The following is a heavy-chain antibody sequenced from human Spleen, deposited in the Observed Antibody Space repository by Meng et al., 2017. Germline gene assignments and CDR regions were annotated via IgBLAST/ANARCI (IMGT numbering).Heavy chain of an antibody. J-gene: IGHJ3*01. CDR3: ARERSGSPGDALDL. CDR2: IWYDGSKK. CDR1: GFTFSDYG. V-gene: IGHV3-33*01. D-gene: IGHD1-26*01. Sequence: GESLKISCAASGFTFSDYGIQWVRQAPGEGLEWVALIWYDGSKKYYADSVRGRFTISRDYGKTTVYLQMNSLTVEDTAVYFCARERSGSPGDALDLWGQGTMVTVSS.